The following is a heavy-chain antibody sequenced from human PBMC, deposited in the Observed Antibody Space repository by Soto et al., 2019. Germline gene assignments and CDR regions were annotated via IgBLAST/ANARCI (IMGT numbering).Heavy chain of an antibody. Sequence: QVQLVESGGGVVQPGRSLRLSCAASGFTFSSYGMHWVRQAPGKGLEWVAVIWYDGSNKYYADSVKGRFTISRDNSKNTLYLQMNSLRAEDTAVYYCARDPGSSGGPTFDYWGQGTLVTVSS. V-gene: IGHV3-33*01. CDR3: ARDPGSSGGPTFDY. CDR1: GFTFSSYG. D-gene: IGHD6-19*01. J-gene: IGHJ4*02. CDR2: IWYDGSNK.